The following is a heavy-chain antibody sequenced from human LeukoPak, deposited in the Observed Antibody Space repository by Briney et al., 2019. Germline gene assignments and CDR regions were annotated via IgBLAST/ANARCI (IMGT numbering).Heavy chain of an antibody. Sequence: SETLSLTCAVYGGSFSGYYWSWIRQPPGKGLEWIREINHSGSTNYNPSLKSRVTISADTSQNQFSLKVSSVTAADTAVYYCARGPKLGIWGQGTLVIVSS. J-gene: IGHJ4*02. CDR3: ARGPKLGI. CDR2: INHSGST. CDR1: GGSFSGYY. V-gene: IGHV4-34*01. D-gene: IGHD7-27*01.